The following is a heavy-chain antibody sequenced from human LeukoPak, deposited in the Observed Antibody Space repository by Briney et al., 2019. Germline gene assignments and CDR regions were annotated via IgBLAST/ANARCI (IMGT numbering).Heavy chain of an antibody. J-gene: IGHJ4*02. CDR3: ARDHSGYDYVLDY. CDR2: ISSSSSYI. V-gene: IGHV3-21*01. CDR1: GFTFSSYS. D-gene: IGHD5-12*01. Sequence: GGSLRLSCAASGFTFSSYSMNWVRQAPGKGLEWVSSISSSSSYIYYADSVKGRFTISRDNAKNSQYLQMNSLRAEDTAVYYCARDHSGYDYVLDYWGQGTLVTVSS.